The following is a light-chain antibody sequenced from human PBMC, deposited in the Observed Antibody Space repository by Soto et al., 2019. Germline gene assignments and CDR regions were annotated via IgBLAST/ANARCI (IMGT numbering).Light chain of an antibody. CDR3: QSYDKRLTAYV. V-gene: IGLV2-14*01. J-gene: IGLJ1*01. CDR2: EVS. CDR1: SSDVGGYNY. Sequence: QSALTQPASVSGSPGQSITISCTGTSSDVGGYNYVSWYQLHPGKAPKLIIYEVSNRPSGVPDRLSASKSGTSASLAITGLQAEDEGHYYCQSYDKRLTAYVFGTGTKLTVL.